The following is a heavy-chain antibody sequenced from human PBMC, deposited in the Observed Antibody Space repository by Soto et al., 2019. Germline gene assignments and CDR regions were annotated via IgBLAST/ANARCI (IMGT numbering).Heavy chain of an antibody. J-gene: IGHJ4*02. V-gene: IGHV3-64D*08. D-gene: IGHD6-19*01. CDR3: VKVYRSGWSPFDY. CDR1: GFTFSSYA. Sequence: GGSLRLSCSASGFTFSSYAMHWVRQAPGKGLEYFSAITNNGGSTYYADSAKGRFSISRDNFKNILYLQMSSLRTEDTAVYFCVKVYRSGWSPFDYWGQGTLVTVSS. CDR2: ITNNGGST.